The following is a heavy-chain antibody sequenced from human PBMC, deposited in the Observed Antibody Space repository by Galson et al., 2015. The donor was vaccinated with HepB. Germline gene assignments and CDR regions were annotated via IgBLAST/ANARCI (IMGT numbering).Heavy chain of an antibody. CDR1: GFTFSSYA. Sequence: RLSCAVSGFTFSSYAMSWVRQAPGKGLEWVSTISGPGDNTYYADSVKGRFTISRDNSKSTVYLQMNSLRAGDTAVYYCTREGVSSNGWYADSWGQGTLVTVSS. J-gene: IGHJ4*02. CDR3: TREGVSSNGWYADS. D-gene: IGHD6-19*01. V-gene: IGHV3-23*01. CDR2: ISGPGDNT.